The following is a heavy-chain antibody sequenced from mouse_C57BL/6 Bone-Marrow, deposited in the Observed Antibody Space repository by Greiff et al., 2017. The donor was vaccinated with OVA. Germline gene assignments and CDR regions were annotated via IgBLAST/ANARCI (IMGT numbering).Heavy chain of an antibody. CDR3: AREVCTTVVATSRYFDV. J-gene: IGHJ1*03. CDR2: ILPGSGST. V-gene: IGHV1-9*01. Sequence: QVQLQQSGAELMKPGASVKLSCKATGYTFTGYWIEWVKQRPGHGLEWIGEILPGSGSTNYNEKFKGKATFTADTSANTAYMQLSSLTTEDSAIYYGAREVCTTVVATSRYFDVWGTGTTVTVSS. CDR1: GYTFTGYW. D-gene: IGHD1-1*01.